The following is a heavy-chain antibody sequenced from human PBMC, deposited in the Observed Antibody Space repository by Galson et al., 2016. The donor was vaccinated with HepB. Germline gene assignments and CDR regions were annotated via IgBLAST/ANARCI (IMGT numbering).Heavy chain of an antibody. CDR1: GDSISSSHW. D-gene: IGHD3-3*01. J-gene: IGHJ4*02. CDR2: IFSTGNT. CDR3: AISSTEGFLDY. V-gene: IGHV4-59*11. Sequence: SETLSLTCSVSGDSISSSHWWTWVRQPPGKGLEWIGYIFSTGNTNYNNSNYNPPLNSRVSMSVDTSRKQVSLKLTSVTAADTAVYYCAISSTEGFLDYWGQGTLVTVSS.